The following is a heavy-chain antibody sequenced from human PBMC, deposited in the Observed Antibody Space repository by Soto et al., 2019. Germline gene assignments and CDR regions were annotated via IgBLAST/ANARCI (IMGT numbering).Heavy chain of an antibody. J-gene: IGHJ6*02. CDR1: GFTFKIYW. V-gene: IGHV3-7*03. CDR2: RKADGDNV. CDR3: VRGVSGYNANGDL. D-gene: IGHD5-18*01. Sequence: GGSLRLSCVGSGFTFKIYWMGWVRQTRGKGLERGANRKADGDNVYYVDSVKRRFTFSRHNLQTTVYLEKDSRRAEDTAVYWGVRGVSGYNANGDLWGQGTTGTVSS.